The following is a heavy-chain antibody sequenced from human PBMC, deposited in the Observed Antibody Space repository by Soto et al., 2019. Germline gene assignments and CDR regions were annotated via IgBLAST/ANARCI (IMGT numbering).Heavy chain of an antibody. Sequence: QVQLVESGGGVVQPGRSLRFSCAASGFTFSSYGMHWVRQAPGKGLEWVAVIWYDGSNKYYADSVKGRFTISRDNSKNTLYLQMNSLRAEDTAVYYCARELHSGSYSDWGQGTLVTVSS. J-gene: IGHJ4*02. CDR2: IWYDGSNK. CDR3: ARELHSGSYSD. CDR1: GFTFSSYG. V-gene: IGHV3-33*01. D-gene: IGHD1-26*01.